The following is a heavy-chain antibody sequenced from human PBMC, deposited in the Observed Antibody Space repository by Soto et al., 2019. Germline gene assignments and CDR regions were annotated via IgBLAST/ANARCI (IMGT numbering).Heavy chain of an antibody. Sequence: EVQLVESGGGLVKPGGSLRLSCAASGFTFSSYSMNWVRQAPGKGLEWVSSISSSSSYIYYADSVKGRFTISRDNAKNSLYLQVNRMRAVDTDVYDCARDEGGSGWGGPVAFDIWGQGTMVTVSS. CDR1: GFTFSSYS. J-gene: IGHJ3*02. V-gene: IGHV3-21*01. D-gene: IGHD6-19*01. CDR3: ARDEGGSGWGGPVAFDI. CDR2: ISSSSSYI.